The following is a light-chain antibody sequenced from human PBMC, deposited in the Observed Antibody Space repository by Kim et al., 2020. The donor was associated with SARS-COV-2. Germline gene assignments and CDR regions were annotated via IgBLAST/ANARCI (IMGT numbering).Light chain of an antibody. J-gene: IGLJ3*02. Sequence: LTQPPSVSKGLRQTATLTCTGNSNIVGNQGAAWLQQHQGHPPKLLSYRNNNRPSGISERFSASRSGNTASLTITGLQPEDEADYYCSALDSSLSALNWVFGGGTQLTVL. CDR2: RNN. V-gene: IGLV10-54*02. CDR3: SALDSSLSALNWV. CDR1: SNIVGNQG.